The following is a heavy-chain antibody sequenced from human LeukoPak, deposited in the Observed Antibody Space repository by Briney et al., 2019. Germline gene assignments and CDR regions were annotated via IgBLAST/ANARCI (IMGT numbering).Heavy chain of an antibody. Sequence: GGSLRLSCATSGFTFSPYWMIWVRQAPGKGLEWVANVNPDGSETYYLDSVKGRFTISRDNVKNSLYLLMNSLRAEDTAVYYCGRWGIEAAIDYWGQGTLVTVSS. V-gene: IGHV3-7*01. D-gene: IGHD2-2*01. CDR3: GRWGIEAAIDY. CDR1: GFTFSPYW. J-gene: IGHJ4*02. CDR2: VNPDGSET.